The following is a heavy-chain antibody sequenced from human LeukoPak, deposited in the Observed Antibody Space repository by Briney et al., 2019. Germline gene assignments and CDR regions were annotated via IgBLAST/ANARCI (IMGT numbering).Heavy chain of an antibody. D-gene: IGHD2/OR15-2a*01. Sequence: SETLSLTCTVSGGSISSYYWSWIRQPPGKGLEWIAYTSDIGSINYNPSLKSRVTISLDTSKNQFSLKLSSVTAADTAVYYCAGHHPRNTVDFWGQGTLVTVSS. CDR3: AGHHPRNTVDF. CDR1: GGSISSYY. CDR2: TSDIGSI. V-gene: IGHV4-59*08. J-gene: IGHJ4*02.